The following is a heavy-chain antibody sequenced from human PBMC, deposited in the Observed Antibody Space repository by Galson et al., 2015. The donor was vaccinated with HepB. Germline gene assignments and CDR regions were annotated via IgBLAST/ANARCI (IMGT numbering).Heavy chain of an antibody. V-gene: IGHV3-49*03. D-gene: IGHD2-21*01. J-gene: IGHJ4*02. CDR3: TRDKAVVVIAVFDY. CDR2: IRSKAYGGTT. CDR1: GFTFGDYA. Sequence: SLRLSCAASGFTFGDYAMSWFRQAPGKGLEWVGFIRSKAYGGTTEYAASVKGRFTISRDDSKSIAYLQMNSLKTEDTAVYYCTRDKAVVVIAVFDYWGQGTLVTVSS.